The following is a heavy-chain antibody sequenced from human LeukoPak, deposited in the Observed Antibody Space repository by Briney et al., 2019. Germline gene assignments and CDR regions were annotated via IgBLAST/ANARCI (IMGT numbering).Heavy chain of an antibody. V-gene: IGHV1-24*01. CDR2: FDPEDGET. D-gene: IGHD3-10*01. CDR3: ATNYGSGPLGWFDP. Sequence: ASVKVSCKVSGYTLTELSMHWVRQAPGKGLEWMGGFDPEDGETIYAQKFQGRVTMTEDTSTDIAYMELSSLRSEDTAVYYCATNYGSGPLGWFDPWGQGTLVTVSS. J-gene: IGHJ5*02. CDR1: GYTLTELS.